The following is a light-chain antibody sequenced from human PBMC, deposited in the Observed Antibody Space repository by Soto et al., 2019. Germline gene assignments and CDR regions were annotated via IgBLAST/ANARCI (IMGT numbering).Light chain of an antibody. Sequence: QPTATLSMSPWESPTLSSRASQSLAGAVAWYQQKPGQAPRLLIYGASTRATGIPARFSGSGSGTEFTLTISSLQSEDFAIYYCQQYTVWPTTFGQGT. CDR2: GAS. CDR1: QSLAGA. V-gene: IGKV3-15*01. J-gene: IGKJ1*01. CDR3: QQYTVWPTT.